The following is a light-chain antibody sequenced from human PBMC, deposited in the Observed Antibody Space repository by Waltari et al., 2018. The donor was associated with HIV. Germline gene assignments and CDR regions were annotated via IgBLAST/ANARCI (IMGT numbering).Light chain of an antibody. CDR1: KLEDKS. V-gene: IGLV3-1*01. Sequence: SYELTQPPSVSVSPGQTASITCSGDKLEDKSVCWYQQKPGQSPGLVLYKDRERPSGIPQRFSGHNSGNKGTLTISGTQATDEGGYFCQALDESNGVFGGGTKLTVL. J-gene: IGLJ3*02. CDR2: KDR. CDR3: QALDESNGV.